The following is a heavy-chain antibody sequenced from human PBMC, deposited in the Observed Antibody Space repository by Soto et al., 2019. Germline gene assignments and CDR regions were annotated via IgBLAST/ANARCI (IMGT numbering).Heavy chain of an antibody. CDR1: GFTFSSYW. J-gene: IGHJ4*02. CDR3: ARSSGYPDY. D-gene: IGHD3-3*01. V-gene: IGHV3-74*01. CDR2: INSDGSTT. Sequence: PEGSLRLSCAASGFTFSSYWMHWVRQAPGKGLVWVSRINSDGSTTSYADSVRGRFTISRDNAKNTLYLQMNSLRAEDTAVYYCARSSGYPDYWGQGNVVTVSS.